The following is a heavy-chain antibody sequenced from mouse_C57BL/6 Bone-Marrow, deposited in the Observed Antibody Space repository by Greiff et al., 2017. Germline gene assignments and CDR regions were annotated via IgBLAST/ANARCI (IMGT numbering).Heavy chain of an antibody. J-gene: IGHJ3*01. CDR1: GYTFTSYW. CDR3: ARWDYYGSRAWFAY. V-gene: IGHV1-69*01. D-gene: IGHD1-1*01. CDR2: IDPSDSYT. Sequence: QVQLKQPGAELVMPGASVKLSCKASGYTFTSYWMHWVKQRPGQGLEWIGEIDPSDSYTNYNQKFKGKSTLTVDKSSSTAYMQLSSLTSEDSAVYYCARWDYYGSRAWFAYWGQGTLVTVSA.